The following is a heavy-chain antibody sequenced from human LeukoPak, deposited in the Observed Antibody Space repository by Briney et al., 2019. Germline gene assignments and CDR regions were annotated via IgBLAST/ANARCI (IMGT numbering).Heavy chain of an antibody. CDR3: ARGRFYVWGSYRSRPFDY. J-gene: IGHJ4*02. D-gene: IGHD3-16*02. CDR2: IYYSGST. CDR1: GGSISSSSYY. Sequence: PSETLSLTCTVSGGSISSSSYYWGWIRQPPGKGLEWIGSIYYSGSTYYNPSLKSRVTISVDTSKNQFSLKLSSVTAADTAVYYCARGRFYVWGSYRSRPFDYWGQGTLVTVSS. V-gene: IGHV4-39*07.